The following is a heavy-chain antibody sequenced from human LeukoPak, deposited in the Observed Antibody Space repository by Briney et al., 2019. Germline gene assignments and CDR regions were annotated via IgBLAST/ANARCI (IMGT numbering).Heavy chain of an antibody. V-gene: IGHV3-23*01. J-gene: IGHJ4*02. Sequence: GGSLRLSCAASGFTFSSYAMSWVRQAPGKGLEWVSAISGSGGSTYYADSVKGRFTISRDNSKNTLYLQMNSLRAGDTAVYYCAKAIAVAGTYDYWGQGTLVTVSS. CDR1: GFTFSSYA. D-gene: IGHD6-19*01. CDR2: ISGSGGST. CDR3: AKAIAVAGTYDY.